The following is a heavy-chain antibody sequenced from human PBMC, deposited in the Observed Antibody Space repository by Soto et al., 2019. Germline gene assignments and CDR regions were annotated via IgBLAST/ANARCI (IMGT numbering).Heavy chain of an antibody. D-gene: IGHD3-3*01. CDR3: ARGREIFGAVTPFDY. CDR1: GAPFSGYY. J-gene: IGHJ4*02. CDR2: INHTGST. Sequence: PSETMSLTCAVYGAPFSGYYWTWIRQPTGKGLEWIGEINHTGSTKYNPSLKSRVTISLATSKNQFSLSLRSVTAADTAVYSCARGREIFGAVTPFDYWGQGTQVTVSS. V-gene: IGHV4-34*01.